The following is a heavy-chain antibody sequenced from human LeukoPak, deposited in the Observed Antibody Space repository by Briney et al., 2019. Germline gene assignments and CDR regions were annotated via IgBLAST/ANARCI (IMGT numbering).Heavy chain of an antibody. Sequence: GSLRLSCEVSGFTFTIHWMSWVRQAPGKGLEWVAKINPDGNEKSYVDSVKGRFTISRDNAENSLYLQMNNLRAEDTAMYYCAKEEWYSFDNWGQGYLVTVSS. CDR3: AKEEWYSFDN. CDR2: INPDGNEK. D-gene: IGHD1-1*01. V-gene: IGHV3-7*01. CDR1: GFTFTIHW. J-gene: IGHJ4*02.